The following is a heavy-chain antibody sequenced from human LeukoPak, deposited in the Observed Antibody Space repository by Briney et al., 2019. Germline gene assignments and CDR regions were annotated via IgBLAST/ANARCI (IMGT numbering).Heavy chain of an antibody. D-gene: IGHD3-10*01. CDR3: ARPMIRGVKWFDP. CDR2: INHSGNT. CDR1: GGTFSGYY. V-gene: IGHV4-34*01. Sequence: SETLSLTCAVYGGTFSGYYWSWIRQPPGKGLEWIGEINHSGNTNYNPSLKSRLTISVDTSNNQFSLKLSSATAADTAVYYCARPMIRGVKWFDPWGQGTLVTVSS. J-gene: IGHJ5*02.